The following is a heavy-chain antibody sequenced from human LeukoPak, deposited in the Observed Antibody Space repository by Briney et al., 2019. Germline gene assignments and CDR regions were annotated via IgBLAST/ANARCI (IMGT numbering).Heavy chain of an antibody. CDR3: ARDGEMATIYFDY. Sequence: SVKVSCKASGGTFSSYAISWVRQAPGQGLEWMGGIIPIFGTANYAQKFQGRVTITTDETTSTAYMELSSLRSEDTAVYYCARDGEMATIYFDYWGQGTLVTVSS. D-gene: IGHD5-24*01. CDR2: IIPIFGTA. CDR1: GGTFSSYA. V-gene: IGHV1-69*05. J-gene: IGHJ4*02.